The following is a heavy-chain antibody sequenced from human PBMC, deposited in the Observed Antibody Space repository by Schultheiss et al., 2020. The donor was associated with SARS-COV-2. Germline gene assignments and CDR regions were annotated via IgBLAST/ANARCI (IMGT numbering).Heavy chain of an antibody. D-gene: IGHD3-10*01. Sequence: GGSLRLSCAASGFTFSSYAMHWVRQAPGKGLEWVAVIWYDGSNKYYADSVKGRFTISRDNFKNTLYLQMNSLRPEDTAVYYCARERGYYGSDYGMDVWGQGTTVTVSS. J-gene: IGHJ6*02. CDR1: GFTFSSYA. CDR2: IWYDGSNK. CDR3: ARERGYYGSDYGMDV. V-gene: IGHV3-30*01.